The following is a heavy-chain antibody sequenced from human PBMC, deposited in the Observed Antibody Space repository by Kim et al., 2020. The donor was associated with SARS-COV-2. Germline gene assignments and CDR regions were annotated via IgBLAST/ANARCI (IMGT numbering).Heavy chain of an antibody. CDR3: ATVAYYYDSSGYVYYFDY. CDR2: FDPEDGET. Sequence: ASVKVSCKVSGYTLTELSMHWVRQAPGKGLEWMGGFDPEDGETIYAQKFQGRVTMTEDTSTDTAYMELSSLRSEDTAVYYCATVAYYYDSSGYVYYFDYWGQGALVTVSS. D-gene: IGHD3-22*01. CDR1: GYTLTELS. V-gene: IGHV1-24*01. J-gene: IGHJ4*02.